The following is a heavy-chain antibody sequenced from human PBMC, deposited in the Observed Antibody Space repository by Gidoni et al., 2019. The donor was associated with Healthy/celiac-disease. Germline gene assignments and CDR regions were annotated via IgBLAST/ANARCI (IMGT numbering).Heavy chain of an antibody. CDR3: ARISPAPWEYYYDSSGYLFDY. CDR2: IYYSGST. J-gene: IGHJ4*02. CDR1: GGSISSGGYY. V-gene: IGHV4-31*03. Sequence: QVQLQESGPGLVKPSQTLSLTCTVSGGSISSGGYYWSWIRQHPGKGLEWIGYIYYSGSTYYNPSLKSRVTISVDTSKNQFSLKLSSVTAADTAVYYCARISPAPWEYYYDSSGYLFDYWGQGTLVTVSS. D-gene: IGHD3-22*01.